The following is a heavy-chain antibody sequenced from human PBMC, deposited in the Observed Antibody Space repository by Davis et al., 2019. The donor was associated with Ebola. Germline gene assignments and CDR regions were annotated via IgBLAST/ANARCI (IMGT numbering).Heavy chain of an antibody. CDR3: VRDSLISYYFDY. CDR1: GFTFSSYW. J-gene: IGHJ4*02. D-gene: IGHD2/OR15-2a*01. Sequence: PGGSLRLSCAASGFTFSSYWMHWVRQAPGKGLVWVSRINSDGSSTSYADSVQGRFTISRDNAKNTVYLQMNSLRAEDTAVYYCVRDSLISYYFDYWGQGTLVTVSS. CDR2: INSDGSST. V-gene: IGHV3-74*01.